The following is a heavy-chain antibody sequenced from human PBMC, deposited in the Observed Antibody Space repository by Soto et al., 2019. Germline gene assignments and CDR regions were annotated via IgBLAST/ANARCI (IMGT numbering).Heavy chain of an antibody. D-gene: IGHD3-16*01. V-gene: IGHV3-30*03. CDR2: ILYNGSKK. CDR3: VRDLALMAHY. Sequence: WGSLRLSCVASGFNLNTYGIYWVRQAPGKGLQWVAQILYNGSKKHYADSVRGRFTITRDNSKNTVYLQMDSLRVDDTAMYYCVRDLALMAHYWGQATLVTLSS. CDR1: GFNLNTYG. J-gene: IGHJ4*02.